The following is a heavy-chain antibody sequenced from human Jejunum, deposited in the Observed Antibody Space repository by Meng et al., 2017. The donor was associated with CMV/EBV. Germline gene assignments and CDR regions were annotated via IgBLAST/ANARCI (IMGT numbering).Heavy chain of an antibody. CDR1: GFSLKTVGVG. J-gene: IGHJ5*02. CDR2: IYWDDDK. V-gene: IGHV2-5*02. CDR3: AYRRGGGSGWNWFGP. Sequence: FRGLGPPALKPTQPLTLACSFLGFSLKTVGVGVGWIRRPPGKALEWLALIYWDDDKHYNPSLETRLAIIKDTSKNQVVLIMTDMDPVDTATYYCAYRRGGGSGWNWFGPWGQGTLVTVSS. D-gene: IGHD6-19*01.